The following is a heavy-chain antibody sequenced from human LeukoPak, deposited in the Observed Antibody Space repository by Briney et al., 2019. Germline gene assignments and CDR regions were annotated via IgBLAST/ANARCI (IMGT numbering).Heavy chain of an antibody. Sequence: GGSLRRSSSASRFTTCSYAMHRVRQAPGQGLQWAAVISSDGSNKYYADPGKVRCTTSRDNSQNTLYLQVHSLTAEDTAVYYCARVWLGASALNLWGQGTLV. V-gene: IGHV3-30*04. CDR3: ARVWLGASALNL. CDR2: ISSDGSNK. D-gene: IGHD3-10*01. CDR1: RFTTCSYA. J-gene: IGHJ4*02.